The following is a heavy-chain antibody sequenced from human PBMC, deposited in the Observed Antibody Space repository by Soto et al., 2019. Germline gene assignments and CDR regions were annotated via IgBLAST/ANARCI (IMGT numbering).Heavy chain of an antibody. CDR1: GYTFTAFG. J-gene: IGHJ6*02. D-gene: IGHD5-12*01. CDR2: INAGNGNT. Sequence: QVQLVQSGAEVKKPGASVKVSCKASGYTFTAFGINWVRQAPGQRLECLGWINAGNGNTKYSQRFQSRVPISRDISASRVFLELSSLGYEDTAVYYCARVDDGHDQSGRDVWGQGTSVTVSS. V-gene: IGHV1-3*01. CDR3: ARVDDGHDQSGRDV.